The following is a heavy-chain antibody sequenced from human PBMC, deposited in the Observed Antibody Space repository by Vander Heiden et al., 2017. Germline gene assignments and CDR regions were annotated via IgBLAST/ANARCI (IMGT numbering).Heavy chain of an antibody. CDR1: GFTFRNYA. J-gene: IGHJ4*02. Sequence: EVQILASGGGLVQPGGSLHLSCAASGFTFRNYAMTWVRQAPGKGLEWVSTVTERNGRTYYTDSVKGRFTISRDNSKDTLYLQMNSLRVADTAMYYCVGGPRWLVDSWGQGTQVTVSS. CDR3: VGGPRWLVDS. CDR2: VTERNGRT. D-gene: IGHD6-19*01. V-gene: IGHV3-23*01.